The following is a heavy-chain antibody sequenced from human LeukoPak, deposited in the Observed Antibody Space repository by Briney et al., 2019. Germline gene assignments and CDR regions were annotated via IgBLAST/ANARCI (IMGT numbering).Heavy chain of an antibody. Sequence: SVKVSCKASGGTFSSYAISWVRQAPGQGLEWMGGIIPIFGTANYAQKFQGRVTITADESTSTAYMELSSLRPEDTAVYYRARGRSVDTAMDIEFKYYYYGMDVWGKGTTVTVSS. CDR3: ARGRSVDTAMDIEFKYYYYGMDV. D-gene: IGHD5-18*01. CDR2: IIPIFGTA. J-gene: IGHJ6*04. V-gene: IGHV1-69*01. CDR1: GGTFSSYA.